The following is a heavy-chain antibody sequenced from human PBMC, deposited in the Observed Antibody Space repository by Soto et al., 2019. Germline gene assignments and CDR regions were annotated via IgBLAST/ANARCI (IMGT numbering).Heavy chain of an antibody. CDR2: ISESGTST. V-gene: IGHV3-48*03. D-gene: IGHD6-19*01. Sequence: GGSLRLSCAASGFPFSRYEMNWVRQAPGKGLEWISYISESGTSTHYADAVKGRFAISRDNAQNSLYLQMNSLRIEDTAVYYCARDQEVHDSRGHKIRAMDVWGQGTTVTVSS. CDR3: ARDQEVHDSRGHKIRAMDV. CDR1: GFPFSRYE. J-gene: IGHJ6*02.